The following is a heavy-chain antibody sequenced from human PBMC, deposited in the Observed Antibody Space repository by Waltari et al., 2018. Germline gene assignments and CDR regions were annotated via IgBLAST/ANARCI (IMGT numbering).Heavy chain of an antibody. D-gene: IGHD1-26*01. CDR1: GGYTSTYY. V-gene: IGHV4-59*01. J-gene: IGHJ6*03. CDR3: ARADTSTSYFYYYMDV. CDR2: IHYSGSS. Sequence: QVQLQESGTGLVKPSETLSLTCTVSGGYTSTYYWSWVRQSLGKGLEWIGYIHYSGSSVYNPSLRSRVAISLDTPNNQFSLRLRSVTAADAAIYYCARADTSTSYFYYYMDVWGKGTTVTVSS.